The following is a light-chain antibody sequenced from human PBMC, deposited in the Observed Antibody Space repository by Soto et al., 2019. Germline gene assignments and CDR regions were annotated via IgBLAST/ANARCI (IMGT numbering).Light chain of an antibody. V-gene: IGLV2-8*01. Sequence: QSALTQPPSASGSPGQSVTISCTGTSSDVGGYNYVSWYQQHPGKAPKLMTYDVSKRPSGVPDRFSGSKSGNTASLTVSGLQAEDEADYYCSSYAGSNNFVFGGGTKLTVL. CDR2: DVS. CDR1: SSDVGGYNY. CDR3: SSYAGSNNFV. J-gene: IGLJ2*01.